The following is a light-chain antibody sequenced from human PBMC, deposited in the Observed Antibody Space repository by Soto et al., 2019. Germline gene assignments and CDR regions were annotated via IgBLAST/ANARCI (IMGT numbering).Light chain of an antibody. V-gene: IGLV2-14*01. CDR2: EVS. CDR1: SSDVGGYNY. J-gene: IGLJ1*01. Sequence: QSVLTQPASVSGSPGQSITISCTGTSSDVGGYNYVSWYQQHPGKAPKLMIYEVSNRPSGVSNRFSGSKSGNTASLTISGPQAEDVANYYCSSYKNSTTLFVFGTGTKLTVL. CDR3: SSYKNSTTLFV.